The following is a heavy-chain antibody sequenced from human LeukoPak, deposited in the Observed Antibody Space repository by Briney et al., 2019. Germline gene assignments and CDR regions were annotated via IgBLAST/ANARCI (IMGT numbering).Heavy chain of an antibody. D-gene: IGHD5-24*01. CDR3: LKEDGALTPFGY. Sequence: SGTLSLTCGLSGGSIPTTNRWSWFRQFPGQGLQWIGEVSLEGVRNYNPSLTSRVTMSLDRAKNLHTLNLNSVTAADTAVCTCLKEDGALTPFGYWGQGILVTV. CDR1: GGSIPTTNR. CDR2: VSLEGVR. V-gene: IGHV4-4*02. J-gene: IGHJ4*02.